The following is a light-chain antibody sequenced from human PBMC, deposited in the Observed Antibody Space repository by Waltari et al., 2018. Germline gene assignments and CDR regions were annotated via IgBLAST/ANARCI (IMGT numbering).Light chain of an antibody. Sequence: HSALTQPRSVSGSPGQSVTISCTVTSSDVGGYNYVSWYQQHPGKAPKIVIYDVSGRPSGVPDRFSGSKSGNTASLTISGLQAEDEGDYFCASWAGDSVLFGGGTKVTVL. CDR1: SSDVGGYNY. V-gene: IGLV2-11*01. CDR3: ASWAGDSVL. CDR2: DVS. J-gene: IGLJ2*01.